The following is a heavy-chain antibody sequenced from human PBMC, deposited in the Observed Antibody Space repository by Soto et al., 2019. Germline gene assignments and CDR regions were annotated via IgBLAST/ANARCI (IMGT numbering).Heavy chain of an antibody. CDR3: TRGPSGDKVDF. Sequence: QVQLQESGPGLVKPSQTLSLTYTVSGGSVSSADWNWSWIRQTPGKGLEWIGHIYEGGRTYSNPSLMSRATISLDTSKNLFSLNLKSVTAADTAVYYCTRGPSGDKVDFWGQGLLVTVSS. CDR2: IYEGGRT. CDR1: GGSVSSADWN. D-gene: IGHD7-27*01. V-gene: IGHV4-30-4*08. J-gene: IGHJ4*02.